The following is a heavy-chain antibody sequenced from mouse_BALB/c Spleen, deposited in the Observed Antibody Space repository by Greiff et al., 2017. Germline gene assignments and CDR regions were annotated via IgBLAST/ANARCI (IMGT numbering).Heavy chain of an antibody. CDR2: IWAGGST. D-gene: IGHD1-1*01. CDR1: GFSLTSYG. V-gene: IGHV2-9*02. J-gene: IGHJ2*01. CDR3: ARDEKLRYFDY. Sequence: VQVVESGPGLVAPSQSLSITCTVSGFSLTSYGVHWVRQPPGKGLEWLGVIWAGGSTNYNSALMSRLSISKDNSKSQVFLKMNSLQTGDTAMYYCARDEKLRYFDYWGQGTTLTVSS.